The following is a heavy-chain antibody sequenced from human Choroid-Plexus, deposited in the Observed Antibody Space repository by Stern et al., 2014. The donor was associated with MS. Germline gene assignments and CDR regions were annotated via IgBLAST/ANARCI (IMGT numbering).Heavy chain of an antibody. V-gene: IGHV1-2*02. Sequence: QVQLVESGAEVKKPGASVKVSCKTSGYIFTGNNIHWVRQAPGQGCEWMAWINPNTGGPKYAQKFQGRVPMSRDTSISTAYVELSSLTSDDTAVYYCARDQRGITIFGVVTDYYYLGMDVWGQGTTVTVSS. D-gene: IGHD3-3*01. CDR1: GYIFTGNN. J-gene: IGHJ6*02. CDR2: INPNTGGP. CDR3: ARDQRGITIFGVVTDYYYLGMDV.